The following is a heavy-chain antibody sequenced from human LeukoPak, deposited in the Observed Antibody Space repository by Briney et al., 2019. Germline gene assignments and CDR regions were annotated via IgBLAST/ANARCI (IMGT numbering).Heavy chain of an antibody. D-gene: IGHD3-16*02. CDR1: GFTVSNSY. V-gene: IGHV3-48*01. J-gene: IGHJ4*02. CDR3: ARCMRDYVWGSYRFPDY. CDR2: ISSSSSTI. Sequence: GGSLRLSCVASGFTVSNSYMSWVRQAPGKGLEWVSYISSSSSTIYYADSVKGRFTISRDNAKNSLYLQMNSLRAEDTAVYYCARCMRDYVWGSYRFPDYWGQGTLVTVSS.